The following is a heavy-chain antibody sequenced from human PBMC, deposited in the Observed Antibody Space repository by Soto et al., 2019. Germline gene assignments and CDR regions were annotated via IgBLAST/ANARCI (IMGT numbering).Heavy chain of an antibody. Sequence: QVQLQQWGAGLLKPSETLSLTCAVYGGSFSGYYWSWIRQPPGKGLEWLGEINHSGSTNYNPSLKSRVTISVDTSKNQFSLKLSSVTAADTAVYYCARYLLWQGQRNFDYWGQGTLVTVSS. CDR2: INHSGST. CDR3: ARYLLWQGQRNFDY. CDR1: GGSFSGYY. D-gene: IGHD3-10*01. V-gene: IGHV4-34*01. J-gene: IGHJ4*02.